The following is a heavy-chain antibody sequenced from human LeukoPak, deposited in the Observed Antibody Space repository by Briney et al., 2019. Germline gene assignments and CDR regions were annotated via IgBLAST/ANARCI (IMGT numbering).Heavy chain of an antibody. CDR3: AKYSPPGTSAGSDY. CDR2: ISSSGSI. Sequence: GGSLRLSCAASGFTFSSYSMNWVRQAPGKGLEWVSYISSSGSIYYADSVKGRFTISRDNSKNTLYLQMNSLRAEDTAVYYCAKYSPPGTSAGSDYWGQGTLVTVSS. CDR1: GFTFSSYS. J-gene: IGHJ4*02. V-gene: IGHV3-48*01. D-gene: IGHD1-7*01.